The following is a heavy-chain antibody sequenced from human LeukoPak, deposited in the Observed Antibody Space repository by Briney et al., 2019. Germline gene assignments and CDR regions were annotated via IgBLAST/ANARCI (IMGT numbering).Heavy chain of an antibody. Sequence: GGSLRLSCAASGFTFSSYGMHWVRQAPGNGLEWVAVISYDGSNKYYADSVKGRFTISRDNSKTTLYLQMNRLRVEDTAVYYCAKDVADGFACVDCWGPRTLVTAS. V-gene: IGHV3-30*18. J-gene: IGHJ4*02. CDR2: ISYDGSNK. D-gene: IGHD5-24*01. CDR3: AKDVADGFACVDC. CDR1: GFTFSSYG.